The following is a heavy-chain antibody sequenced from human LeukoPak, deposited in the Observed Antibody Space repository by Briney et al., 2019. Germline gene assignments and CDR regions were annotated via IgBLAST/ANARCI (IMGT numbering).Heavy chain of an antibody. Sequence: GASVKVSCKASGYNFNRYGIGWVPQALRQGLEWMGWITAGNGNTNYAQKVQGRVTMTTDTSTSTAYMELRSLRSDDTAVYFCARDLARGYSYGYNAFDIWGQGTMVTVSS. J-gene: IGHJ3*02. V-gene: IGHV1-18*01. D-gene: IGHD5-18*01. CDR2: ITAGNGNT. CDR1: GYNFNRYG. CDR3: ARDLARGYSYGYNAFDI.